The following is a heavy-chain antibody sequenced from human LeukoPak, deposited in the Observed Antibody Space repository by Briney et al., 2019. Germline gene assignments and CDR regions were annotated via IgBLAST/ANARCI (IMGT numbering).Heavy chain of an antibody. CDR1: GYTFTGYY. CDR3: ARGHNNPRNWNCGP. V-gene: IGHV1-2*02. Sequence: GASVKVSCKASGYTFTGYYMHWGRLAPGQGLEWVGCINPNTGGTNYAQKLQGRVTMTRVTSISTAYMELSRLTSDDTAVYYCARGHNNPRNWNCGPWGQGTLVTVSS. J-gene: IGHJ5*02. CDR2: INPNTGGT. D-gene: IGHD1-7*01.